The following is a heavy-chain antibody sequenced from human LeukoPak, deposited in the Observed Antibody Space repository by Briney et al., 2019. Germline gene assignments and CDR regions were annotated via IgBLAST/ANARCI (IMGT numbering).Heavy chain of an antibody. Sequence: GGSLKISCQGSGYSFTSYGISWVGQMPGKGLEWMGRIDPSDAYTNYRPSFQGHVTISADKPISTANLQWRSLKASDTAMYYCARDIAATHPDYWGQGTLVTVSS. CDR1: GYSFTSYG. CDR2: IDPSDAYT. D-gene: IGHD2-15*01. V-gene: IGHV5-10-1*01. CDR3: ARDIAATHPDY. J-gene: IGHJ4*02.